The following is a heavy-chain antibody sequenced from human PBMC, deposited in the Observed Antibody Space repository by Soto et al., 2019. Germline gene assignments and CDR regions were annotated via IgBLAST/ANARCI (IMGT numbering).Heavy chain of an antibody. J-gene: IGHJ4*02. CDR3: ARSGYSYGPNPLLY. Sequence: SETLSLTCTVSGGSISSGGYYWSWIRQHPGKSLERIGHIYYSGSTYYNTSLKNRDTISVDTSKNQISLKLRSVTTADTAVYYCARSGYSYGPNPLLYWGQGTLVTVS. D-gene: IGHD5-18*01. CDR1: GGSISSGGYY. CDR2: IYYSGST. V-gene: IGHV4-31*03.